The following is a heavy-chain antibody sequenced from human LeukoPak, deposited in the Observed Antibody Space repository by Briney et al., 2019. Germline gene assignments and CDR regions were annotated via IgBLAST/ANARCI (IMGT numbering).Heavy chain of an antibody. CDR3: TRDGGDSTKTAFDM. CDR2: IRRGTNNYTT. D-gene: IGHD2/OR15-2a*01. J-gene: IGHJ3*02. Sequence: PGGSLRLSCAASGFTFSDYILDWVRQAPGKALEWVGRIRRGTNNYTTEYAVSVKGRFIISRDDSKNSLYLHMNSLKTEDTAVYHCTRDGGDSTKTAFDMWGQGTMVTVSS. CDR1: GFTFSDYI. V-gene: IGHV3-72*01.